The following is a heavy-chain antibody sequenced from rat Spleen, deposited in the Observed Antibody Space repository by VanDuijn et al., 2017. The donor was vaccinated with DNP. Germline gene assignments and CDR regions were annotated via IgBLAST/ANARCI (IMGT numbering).Heavy chain of an antibody. CDR3: ARHPGRYFDF. CDR1: GFTFSDYY. CDR2: ISYEGTNI. D-gene: IGHD1-4*01. Sequence: EVQLVESGGGLVQPGRSLKLSCAASGFTFSDYYMAWVRQAPKKGLEWVASISYEGTNIYYGDSVKGRFTISRDNAKTTLYLQMNGLRSEDTATYYCARHPGRYFDFWGPGTMVAVSS. J-gene: IGHJ1*01. V-gene: IGHV5-22*01.